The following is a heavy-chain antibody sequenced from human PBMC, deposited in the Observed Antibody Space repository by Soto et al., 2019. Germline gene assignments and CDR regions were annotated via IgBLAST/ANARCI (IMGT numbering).Heavy chain of an antibody. V-gene: IGHV1-18*04. CDR1: GYTFINHG. CDR3: ARDSYPLSDFFDY. J-gene: IGHJ4*02. CDR2: ISGHNGKT. Sequence: QVQLVQSGGEVKKPGASVKVSCKASGYTFINHGISWVRQAPGQGLEWMGWISGHNGKTNYAQKFHGRVTMTTDTSTSTAFMELRSLRSDDTAVYYCARDSYPLSDFFDYWGQGTLVSVSS.